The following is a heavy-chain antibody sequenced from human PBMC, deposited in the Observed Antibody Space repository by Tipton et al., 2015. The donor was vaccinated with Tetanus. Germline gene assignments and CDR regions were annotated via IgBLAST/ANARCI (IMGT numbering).Heavy chain of an antibody. V-gene: IGHV3-9*01. CDR2: ISWNSGSI. CDR3: AKDPNYSINAGGAFDY. D-gene: IGHD3-16*01. Sequence: SLRLSCAASGFTFDDYAMHWVRQAPGKGLEWVSGISWNSGSIGYADSVKGRFTISRDNAKNSLYLQMNSLRAEDTALYYCAKDPNYSINAGGAFDYWGQGTLVTVSS. CDR1: GFTFDDYA. J-gene: IGHJ4*02.